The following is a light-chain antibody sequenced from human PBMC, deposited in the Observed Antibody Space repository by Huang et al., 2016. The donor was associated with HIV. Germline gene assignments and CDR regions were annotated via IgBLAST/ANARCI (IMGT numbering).Light chain of an antibody. CDR3: QQYNSYPYT. Sequence: DIQMTQSPSTLSASVGDRVTITCRASQSLSSCLSWYHQKPGKAPKVLIYEASNLESGVRSRFSGSGTGTQFTLTSSSVEPDDFATYYCQQYNSYPYTFGQGTKVEVK. V-gene: IGKV1-5*03. CDR1: QSLSSC. CDR2: EAS. J-gene: IGKJ2*01.